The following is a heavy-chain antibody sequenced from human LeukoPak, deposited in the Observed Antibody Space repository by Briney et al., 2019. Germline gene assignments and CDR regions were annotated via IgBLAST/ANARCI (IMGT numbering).Heavy chain of an antibody. J-gene: IGHJ6*02. CDR2: ISGNGGDT. CDR1: GFTVSSNY. V-gene: IGHV3-23*01. CDR3: AKDLYSRTAVIDYYYYGMDV. D-gene: IGHD4-17*01. Sequence: GGSRRLSCAASGFTVSSNYMSWVRQAPGKGLEWVSAISGNGGDTHYADSVKGRFTISKDPSRNTLYLQMNSLRADDTAIYYCAKDLYSRTAVIDYYYYGMDVWGQGTTVTVSS.